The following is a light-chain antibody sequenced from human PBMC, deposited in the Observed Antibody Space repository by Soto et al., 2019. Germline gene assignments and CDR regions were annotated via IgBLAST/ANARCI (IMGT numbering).Light chain of an antibody. CDR2: GAS. Sequence: EIVLTQSPGTLSLSPGERATLYCRASQSVSSSYLAWYQQNPGQAPRLRIYGASSRATGIPAMFSGSGSGTDFTSNISGLEPEDFAVYCCQQYCSSLWTFCQGAKGES. CDR1: QSVSSSY. V-gene: IGKV3-20*01. CDR3: QQYCSSLWT. J-gene: IGKJ1*01.